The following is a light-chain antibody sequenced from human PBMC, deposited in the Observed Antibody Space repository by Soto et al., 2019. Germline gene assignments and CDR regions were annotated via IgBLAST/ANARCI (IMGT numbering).Light chain of an antibody. V-gene: IGKV1-39*01. CDR1: QFIDSY. CDR2: AAS. CDR3: QQSYSTPRVT. Sequence: DIQLTQSPTSLSASVGDRVTIACRASQFIDSYLNWYQQKPGKAPKLLIYAASSLQSGVPSRFSGSGSGTDFTLTISSLQPEDFATYYCQQSYSTPRVTFGPGTKVDIK. J-gene: IGKJ3*01.